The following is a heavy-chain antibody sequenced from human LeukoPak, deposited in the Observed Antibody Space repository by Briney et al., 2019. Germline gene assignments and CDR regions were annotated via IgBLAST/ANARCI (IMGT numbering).Heavy chain of an antibody. J-gene: IGHJ5*01. Sequence: GGSLRLSCAASGFTFSNYWMHWVRQAPGKGLVWVSRVNSDGSSTGYADSVKGRFTISRDSAKNTLYLQMNSLRAEDTAVYYCARGSGDGYHWVFDSWGQGTLGTVSS. CDR1: GFTFSNYW. D-gene: IGHD5-24*01. V-gene: IGHV3-74*01. CDR3: ARGSGDGYHWVFDS. CDR2: VNSDGSST.